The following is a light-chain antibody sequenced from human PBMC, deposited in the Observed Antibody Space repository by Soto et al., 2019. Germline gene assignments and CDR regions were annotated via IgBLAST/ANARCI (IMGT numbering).Light chain of an antibody. J-gene: IGLJ3*02. CDR1: SSDIGSYSY. V-gene: IGLV2-14*01. CDR3: NAYSRSSPWV. Sequence: QSVLTQPASVSGSPGQSITISCTGTSSDIGSYSYVSWYQQRPGKAPRLIIYEVSKRYSGVSNRFSGSKSGNTASLTISGLHIEDEADYFCNAYSRSSPWVFGGGTKLIVL. CDR2: EVS.